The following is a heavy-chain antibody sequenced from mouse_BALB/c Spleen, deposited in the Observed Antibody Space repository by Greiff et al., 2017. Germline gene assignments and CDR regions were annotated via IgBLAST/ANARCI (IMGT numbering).Heavy chain of an antibody. CDR1: GYTFTDYY. CDR3: ARRDYGGDY. J-gene: IGHJ2*01. D-gene: IGHD1-1*01. V-gene: IGHV1-77*01. Sequence: QVQLQQSGPELVKPGASVKLSCKASGYTFTDYYINWVKQRTGQGLEWIGEIYPGSGNTYYNEKFKGKATLTADKSSSTAYMQLSSLTSEDSAVYFCARRDYGGDYWGQGTTLTVSA. CDR2: IYPGSGNT.